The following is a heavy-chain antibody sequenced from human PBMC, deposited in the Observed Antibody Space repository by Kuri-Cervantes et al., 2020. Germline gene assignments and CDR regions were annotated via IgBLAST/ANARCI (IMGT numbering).Heavy chain of an antibody. Sequence: SVKVSCKASGGTFSSYAISWVRQAPGQGLEWMGGIIPIFGTANYAQKFQGRVTITADESTSTAYMELSSLRSEDTAVYYCARSSGWLWGVISYYYYMDVWGKGTTVTVSS. CDR3: ARSSGWLWGVISYYYYMDV. D-gene: IGHD6-19*01. V-gene: IGHV1-69*13. CDR1: GGTFSSYA. J-gene: IGHJ6*03. CDR2: IIPIFGTA.